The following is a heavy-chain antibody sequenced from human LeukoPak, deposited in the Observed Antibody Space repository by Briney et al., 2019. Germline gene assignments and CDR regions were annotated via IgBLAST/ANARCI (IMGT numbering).Heavy chain of an antibody. CDR1: GGSFSGYY. CDR2: IIHSGST. D-gene: IGHD3-9*01. V-gene: IGHV4-34*12. J-gene: IGHJ3*02. Sequence: SETLSLTCAVYGGSFSGYYWSWIRQPPGKGLEWIGEIIHSGSTNYNPSHKSRVIISLDTSKNQFSLRVSSVTAADTAVYYCARVGNYDILTGYPDAFDIWGQGTMVTVSS. CDR3: ARVGNYDILTGYPDAFDI.